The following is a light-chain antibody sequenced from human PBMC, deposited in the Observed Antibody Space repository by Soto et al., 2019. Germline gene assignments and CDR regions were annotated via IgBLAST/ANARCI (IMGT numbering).Light chain of an antibody. CDR2: GAS. CDR1: QSVSSN. J-gene: IGKJ1*01. CDR3: QQNNNWPTT. V-gene: IGKV3-15*01. Sequence: EIVMTQSPATLSVSPGERDTLSCRASQSVSSNLAWYQQKPGQAPRLLIYGASTRATGIPARFSGSGSGTEFTLTISSLQSEDFAVYYCQQNNNWPTTFGQGTKVDIK.